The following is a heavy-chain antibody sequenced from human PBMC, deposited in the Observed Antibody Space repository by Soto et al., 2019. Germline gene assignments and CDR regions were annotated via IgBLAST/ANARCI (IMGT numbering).Heavy chain of an antibody. CDR3: ANEGGEYHLCCNCFAP. Sequence: EVQLLESGGGLVQPGGSLRLSCAASGFTFSSYAMSWVRQARGKGLEWVSAISGRGVSTYYADSVRGWFNIARDNSKNTPYLQMNSLRAEDTACYYCANEGGEYHLCCNCFAPWGQGTLVTVSS. V-gene: IGHV3-23*01. CDR2: ISGRGVST. CDR1: GFTFSSYA. D-gene: IGHD2-2*01. J-gene: IGHJ5*02.